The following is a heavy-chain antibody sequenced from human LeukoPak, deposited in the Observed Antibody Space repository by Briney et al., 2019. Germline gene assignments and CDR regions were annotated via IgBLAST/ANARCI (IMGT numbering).Heavy chain of an antibody. Sequence: PGGSLRLSCAASGFTFSSYEMNWARQAPGKGLEWVSYISNTGSTIYYADSVKGRFTISRDNAKNSLYLQMNSLRAEDTAVYYCARRRLPRDYWGQGTLVTVPS. V-gene: IGHV3-48*03. D-gene: IGHD2-15*01. CDR3: ARRRLPRDY. CDR1: GFTFSSYE. J-gene: IGHJ4*02. CDR2: ISNTGSTI.